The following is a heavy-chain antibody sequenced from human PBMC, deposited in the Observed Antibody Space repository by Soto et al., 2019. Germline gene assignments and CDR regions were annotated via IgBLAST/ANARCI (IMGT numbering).Heavy chain of an antibody. CDR1: GGTFSSYA. CDR2: IIPIFGTA. V-gene: IGHV1-69*12. D-gene: IGHD6-13*01. J-gene: IGHJ6*02. Sequence: QVQLVQSGAEVKKPGSSVKVSCKASGGTFSSYAISWVRQAPGQGLEWMGGIIPIFGTANYAQKFQGRVTITADESTRTAYMELSSLRSEDTAVYYCARYPGLQQLNYYYGMDVWGQGTTVTVSS. CDR3: ARYPGLQQLNYYYGMDV.